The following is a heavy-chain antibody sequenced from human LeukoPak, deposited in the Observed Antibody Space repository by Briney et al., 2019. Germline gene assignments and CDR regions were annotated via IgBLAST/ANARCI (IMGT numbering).Heavy chain of an antibody. Sequence: GASVTVSCKASGYTFVSYDINWVRQATGQGPEWMGWMSPKSGNTGYAQKFQGRVTMTRDTSVNTAYMELSGLISEDTAMYYCTRGPPNWGYDFWGQGTLVTVSS. CDR2: MSPKSGNT. V-gene: IGHV1-8*01. CDR1: GYTFVSYD. J-gene: IGHJ4*02. D-gene: IGHD7-27*01. CDR3: TRGPPNWGYDF.